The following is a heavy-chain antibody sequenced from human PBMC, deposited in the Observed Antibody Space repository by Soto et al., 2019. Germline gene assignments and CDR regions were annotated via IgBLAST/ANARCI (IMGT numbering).Heavy chain of an antibody. CDR1: GFTVSSNY. CDR3: ARVKTATTVTTRDSRRAFDI. J-gene: IGHJ3*02. Sequence: EVQLVETGGGLIQPGGSLRLSCAASGFTVSSNYMSWVRQAPGKGLEWVSVIYSGGSTYYADSVKGRFTISRDNSKNTLYLQMNSLRAEDTAVYYCARVKTATTVTTRDSRRAFDIWGQGTMVTVSS. CDR2: IYSGGST. V-gene: IGHV3-53*02. D-gene: IGHD4-17*01.